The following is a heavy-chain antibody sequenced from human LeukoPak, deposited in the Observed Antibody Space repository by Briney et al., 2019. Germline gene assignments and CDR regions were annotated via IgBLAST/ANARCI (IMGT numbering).Heavy chain of an antibody. CDR3: ARGYGSGSYHY. CDR1: GFTFSSYG. J-gene: IGHJ4*02. D-gene: IGHD3-10*01. V-gene: IGHV3-23*01. Sequence: GGTLRLSCAASGFTFSSYGMSWVRQAPGKGLEWVSAISGSGGSTYYADSVKGRFTISRDNAKNSLYLQMISLRAEDTALYYCARGYGSGSYHYWGQGTLVTVSS. CDR2: ISGSGGST.